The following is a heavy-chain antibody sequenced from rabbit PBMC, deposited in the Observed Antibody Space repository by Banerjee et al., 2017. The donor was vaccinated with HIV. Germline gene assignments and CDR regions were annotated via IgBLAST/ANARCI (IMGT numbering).Heavy chain of an antibody. J-gene: IGHJ4*01. Sequence: QEQLVESGGGLVKPEGSLKLSCTASGFSFSNKAVMCWVRQAPGKGLEWIACINAITGKAVYATWAKARFTFSKTSSTTVTLQMTSLTAADTATYFCARGEHFSVGFSAFAIYLDLWGQGTLVTVS. CDR2: INAITGKA. D-gene: IGHD6-1*01. V-gene: IGHV1S45*01. CDR3: ARGEHFSVGFSAFAIYLDL. CDR1: GFSFSNKAV.